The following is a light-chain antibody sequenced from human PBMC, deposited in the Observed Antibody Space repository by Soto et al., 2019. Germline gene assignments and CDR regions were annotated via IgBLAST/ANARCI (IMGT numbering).Light chain of an antibody. J-gene: IGKJ5*01. CDR2: GAS. V-gene: IGKV3-20*01. Sequence: EVVFAQSPGTLSLSPGERATLSCRASQSVSSSYLAWYQQKPGQAPRLLIYGASSRATGIPDRFSGSGSGTDLTLTISRLEPEDFAVYYCQQYGSSITLGQGTRLEIK. CDR1: QSVSSSY. CDR3: QQYGSSIT.